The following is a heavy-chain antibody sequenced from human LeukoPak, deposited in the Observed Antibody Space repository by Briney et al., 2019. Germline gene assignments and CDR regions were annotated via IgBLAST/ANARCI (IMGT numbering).Heavy chain of an antibody. J-gene: IGHJ4*02. CDR3: ARHHRYYYDTPPFDY. Sequence: TSETLSLTCAVYGGSFSGYYWSWIRQPPGKGLEWIGEINHSGSTNYNPSLKSRVTISVDTSKNQFSLKLSSVTAADTAVYYCARHHRYYYDTPPFDYWGQGTLVTVSS. V-gene: IGHV4-34*01. CDR2: INHSGST. D-gene: IGHD3-22*01. CDR1: GGSFSGYY.